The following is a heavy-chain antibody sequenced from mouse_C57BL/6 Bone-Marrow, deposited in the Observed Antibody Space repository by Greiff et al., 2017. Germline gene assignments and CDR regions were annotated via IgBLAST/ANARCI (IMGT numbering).Heavy chain of an antibody. Sequence: QVQLQQPGAELVMPGASVKLSCKASGYTFTSYWMHWVKQRPGQGLEWIGEIAPSDSYTNYNQKFKGKSTLTVDKSSSTAYMQLSSLTSEDSAVYYCARDYDYDGGDDFDYWGQGTTLTVSS. D-gene: IGHD2-4*01. V-gene: IGHV1-69*01. CDR3: ARDYDYDGGDDFDY. J-gene: IGHJ2*01. CDR1: GYTFTSYW. CDR2: IAPSDSYT.